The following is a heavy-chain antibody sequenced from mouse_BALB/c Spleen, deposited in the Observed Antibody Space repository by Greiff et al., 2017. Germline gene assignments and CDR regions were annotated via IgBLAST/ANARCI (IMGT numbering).Heavy chain of an antibody. J-gene: IGHJ4*01. V-gene: IGHV1-87*01. D-gene: IGHD1-1*01. CDR3: ARITTVVANAMDY. CDR2: IYPGDGDT. Sequence: QVQLKQSGAELARPGASVKLSCKASGYTFTSYWMQWVKQRPGQGLEWIGAIYPGDGDTRYTQKFKGKATLTADKSSSTAYMQLSSLASEDSAVYYCARITTVVANAMDYWGQGTSVTVSS. CDR1: GYTFTSYW.